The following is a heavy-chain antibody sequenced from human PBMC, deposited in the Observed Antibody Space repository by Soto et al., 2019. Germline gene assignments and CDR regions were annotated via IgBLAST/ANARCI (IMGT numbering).Heavy chain of an antibody. J-gene: IGHJ5*02. CDR3: AITLRGTLLGDNWFDP. D-gene: IGHD2-15*01. Sequence: ASVKVSCKASGYTFTSYYMHWLRQAPGQGLEWMGIINPSGGSTSYAQKFQGRVTMTRDTSTSTVYMELSSLRSEDTAVYYCAITLRGTLLGDNWFDPWGQGTLVTVSS. CDR1: GYTFTSYY. V-gene: IGHV1-46*01. CDR2: INPSGGST.